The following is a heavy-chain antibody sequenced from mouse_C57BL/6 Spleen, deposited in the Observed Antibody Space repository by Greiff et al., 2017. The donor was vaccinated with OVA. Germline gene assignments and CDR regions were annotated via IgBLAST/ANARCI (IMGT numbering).Heavy chain of an antibody. Sequence: VQLQQPGAELVKPGASVKLSCKASGYTFTSYWMHWVKQRPGRGLEWIGRIDPNSGGNKYNEKFKSKATLTVDKPSSTAYMQLSSLTSEDSAVYYCAISDPDYYGSSYEFAYWGQGTLVTVSA. V-gene: IGHV1-72*01. CDR1: GYTFTSYW. D-gene: IGHD1-1*01. CDR3: AISDPDYYGSSYEFAY. CDR2: IDPNSGGN. J-gene: IGHJ3*01.